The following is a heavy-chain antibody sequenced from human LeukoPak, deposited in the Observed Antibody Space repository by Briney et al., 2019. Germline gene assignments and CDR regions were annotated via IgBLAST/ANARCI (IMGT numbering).Heavy chain of an antibody. D-gene: IGHD2-15*01. CDR3: ARGRWYCSGGSCFTDAFDI. J-gene: IGHJ3*02. Sequence: GGPLRLSCAPSGLTFSSYSMNWVRQAPGKGLEWVSYMSSCSSSLYYADSVKGRFTNSRDNAKNSLYLQMTSLRAEDTAVYYCARGRWYCSGGSCFTDAFDIWGQGTMVTVSS. V-gene: IGHV3-48*04. CDR2: MSSCSSSL. CDR1: GLTFSSYS.